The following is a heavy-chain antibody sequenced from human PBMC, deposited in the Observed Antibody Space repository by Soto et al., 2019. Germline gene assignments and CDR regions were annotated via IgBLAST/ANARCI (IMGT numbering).Heavy chain of an antibody. V-gene: IGHV1-18*04. Sequence: QVQLVQSGAEVKKPGASVKVSCKASGYTFTSYGISWVRHAPGQGLEWMGWISAYNGNTNYAQKLQGRVTMTTDTSTSTAYMEPRSRRSDDTAVYYCARDGVGYSSGWRYYYYYGMDVWGQGATVTVSS. CDR3: ARDGVGYSSGWRYYYYYGMDV. CDR1: GYTFTSYG. J-gene: IGHJ6*02. D-gene: IGHD6-19*01. CDR2: ISAYNGNT.